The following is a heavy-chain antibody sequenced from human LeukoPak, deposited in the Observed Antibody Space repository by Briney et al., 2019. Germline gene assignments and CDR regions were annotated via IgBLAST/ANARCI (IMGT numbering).Heavy chain of an antibody. J-gene: IGHJ4*02. V-gene: IGHV4-39*01. CDR2: IYYSGST. Sequence: PSETLSLTCTVSGGSISSSSCYWGWIRQPPGKGLEWIGSIYYSGSTHYNPSLKSRLTIFVDTSKNQFSLKVNSVTAADTAVYYCARNGTVTVSGTKFSYFDYWGQGTLVTVSS. D-gene: IGHD4-17*01. CDR1: GGSISSSSCY. CDR3: ARNGTVTVSGTKFSYFDY.